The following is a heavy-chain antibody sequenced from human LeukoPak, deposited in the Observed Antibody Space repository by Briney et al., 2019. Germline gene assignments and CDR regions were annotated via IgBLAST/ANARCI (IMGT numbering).Heavy chain of an antibody. J-gene: IGHJ4*02. CDR2: ISGSGGST. V-gene: IGHV3-23*01. CDR1: GFTFSSYA. D-gene: IGHD3-9*01. Sequence: GGSLRLSCAASGFTFSSYAMSWVRQAPGKGLEWVSGISGSGGSTYYADSVKGRFTISRDNSKNTLYLQMNSLRAEDTAVYYCARGLGSGYTFDSWGRGTLATVSS. CDR3: ARGLGSGYTFDS.